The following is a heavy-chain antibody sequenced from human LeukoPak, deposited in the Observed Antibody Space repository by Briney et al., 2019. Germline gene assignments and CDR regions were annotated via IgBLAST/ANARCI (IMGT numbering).Heavy chain of an antibody. CDR1: GFTFSSYG. CDR2: IWYDGSNK. Sequence: GGSLRLSCAASGFTFSSYGMHWVRQAPGKGLEWVAVIWYDGSNKYYADSVKGRFTISRDNSKNTLYLQMNSLRAEDTAVYYCAKSGVARIAAAGPLHYWGQGTLVTVSS. V-gene: IGHV3-33*06. D-gene: IGHD6-13*01. J-gene: IGHJ4*02. CDR3: AKSGVARIAAAGPLHY.